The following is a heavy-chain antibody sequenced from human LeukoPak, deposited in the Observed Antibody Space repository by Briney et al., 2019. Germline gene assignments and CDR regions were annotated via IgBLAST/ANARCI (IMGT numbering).Heavy chain of an antibody. CDR1: GGSISSSSYY. D-gene: IGHD6-19*01. V-gene: IGHV4-39*07. Sequence: SETLSLTCTVSGGSISSSSYYWGWIRQPPGKGLEWIGEINHSGSTNYNPSLKSRVTISVDTSKNQFSLKLSSVTAADTAVYYCASRTHPGSAVAGYYYYYMDVWGKGTTVTVSS. CDR3: ASRTHPGSAVAGYYYYYMDV. J-gene: IGHJ6*03. CDR2: INHSGST.